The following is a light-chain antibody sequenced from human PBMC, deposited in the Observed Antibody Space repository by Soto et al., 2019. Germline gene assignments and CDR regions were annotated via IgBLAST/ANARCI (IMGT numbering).Light chain of an antibody. CDR2: RNN. CDR3: AAWDDSLSGVV. V-gene: IGLV1-47*01. CDR1: SSNIGSNY. Sequence: QSVLTQPPSASGTPGQRVTISCSGSSSNIGSNYVYWYQQLPGMAPKLLIYRNNQRPSGVPDRFSGSKSGTSASLAISGLRSEDKADYYCAAWDDSLSGVVFGGGTKLTVL. J-gene: IGLJ2*01.